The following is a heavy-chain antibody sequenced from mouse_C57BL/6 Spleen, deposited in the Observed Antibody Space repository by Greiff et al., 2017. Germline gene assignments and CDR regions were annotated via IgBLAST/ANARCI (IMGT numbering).Heavy chain of an antibody. CDR3: TRYRRGGYYLDY. CDR2: IDPETGGT. V-gene: IGHV1-15*01. CDR1: GYTFTDYE. J-gene: IGHJ2*01. Sequence: QVQLQQSGAELVRPGASVTLSCKASGYTFTDYEMHWVKQTPVHGLEWIGAIDPETGGTASNQKFKGKAILTADKSSSTAYRELRGLTSEDSGVYYCTRYRRGGYYLDYWGQGTTLTVSS.